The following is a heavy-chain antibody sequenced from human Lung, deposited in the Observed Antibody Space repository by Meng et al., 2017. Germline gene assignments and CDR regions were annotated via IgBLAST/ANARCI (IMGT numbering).Heavy chain of an antibody. J-gene: IGHJ2*01. CDR3: ARGQKGYFDL. CDR1: GGSISSSNYY. V-gene: IGHV4-30-4*01. Sequence: QGLLQGSGPGLGKPSQPLSLTCTVSGGSISSSNYYWSWIRQPPGKGLEWSGHIYNSGSTYYNPSLKSRITISVDTSKNQFSLKLSSVTAADTAVYYCARGQKGYFDLWGRGTLVTVSS. CDR2: IYNSGST.